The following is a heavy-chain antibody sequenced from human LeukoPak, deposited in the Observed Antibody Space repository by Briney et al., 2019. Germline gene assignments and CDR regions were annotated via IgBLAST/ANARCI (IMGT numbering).Heavy chain of an antibody. Sequence: ASVKVSCKASGYTFNRYAVHWVRQAPGQRLEWMGWINAGTGDTQYSQKFQGRVTITRDTSASTAYMELSSLRSEDTAVYYCARSPDYGDYSFDYWGQGTLVTVSS. D-gene: IGHD4-17*01. CDR3: ARSPDYGDYSFDY. CDR1: GYTFNRYA. CDR2: INAGTGDT. J-gene: IGHJ4*02. V-gene: IGHV1-3*01.